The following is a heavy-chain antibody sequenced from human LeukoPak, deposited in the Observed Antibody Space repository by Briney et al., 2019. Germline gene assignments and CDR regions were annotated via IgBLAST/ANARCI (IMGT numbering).Heavy chain of an antibody. CDR3: ARDPSWELFGYFDY. D-gene: IGHD1-26*01. CDR1: GFTFSSYA. CDR2: ISYDGSNK. Sequence: GGSLRLSCAASGFTFSSYAMHWVRQAPGKGLEWVAVISYDGSNKYYADSVKGRFTISRDNSKNTLYLQMNSLRAEDTAVYYCARDPSWELFGYFDYCGQGTLVTVSS. J-gene: IGHJ4*02. V-gene: IGHV3-30-3*01.